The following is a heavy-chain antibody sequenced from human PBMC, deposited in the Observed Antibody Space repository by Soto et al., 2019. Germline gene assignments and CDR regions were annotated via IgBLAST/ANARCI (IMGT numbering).Heavy chain of an antibody. V-gene: IGHV3-30*18. CDR3: AKDAAWRVGNDCHFDL. D-gene: IGHD1-26*01. CDR2: ISYDGSNK. CDR1: GFTFSSYG. J-gene: IGHJ2*01. Sequence: QVQLVESGGGVVQPGRSLRLSCAASGFTFSSYGMHWVRQAPGKGLEWVAVISYDGSNKYYADSVKGRFTISRDNSKNPLYLQMNSLRAEDTAVYYCAKDAAWRVGNDCHFDLWGRGTLVTVSS.